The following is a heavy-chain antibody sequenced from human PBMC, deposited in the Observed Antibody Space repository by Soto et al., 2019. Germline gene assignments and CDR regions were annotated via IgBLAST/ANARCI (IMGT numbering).Heavy chain of an antibody. CDR2: ISHDGTTK. V-gene: IGHV3-30*18. D-gene: IGHD1-1*01. CDR1: GFTLSDYG. J-gene: IGHJ4*02. CDR3: AKDRRDGEYNSVYDF. Sequence: QVQLVESGGGVVQPGRSLRLSCAACGFTLSDYGMHWVRQAPGKGLEWVAMISHDGTTKYWADSEKGRFTISRDNSKNALYLQMNSLRAEDTAVYYCAKDRRDGEYNSVYDFWGQGALVTVSS.